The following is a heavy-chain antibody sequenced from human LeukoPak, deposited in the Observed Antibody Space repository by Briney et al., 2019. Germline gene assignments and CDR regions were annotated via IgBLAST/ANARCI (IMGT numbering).Heavy chain of an antibody. V-gene: IGHV1-46*01. D-gene: IGHD2-8*01. Sequence: RASVTVSCKASGYTFISYYMYWVRQAPGQGLEWMGKINPSGGSTSYAQKFQDRVTMTRDTSTSTVYMELSSLKSEDTAVYYCAREDVVLVDAVRYYYYGMDVWGQGTTVTVSS. CDR3: AREDVVLVDAVRYYYYGMDV. CDR2: INPSGGST. J-gene: IGHJ6*02. CDR1: GYTFISYY.